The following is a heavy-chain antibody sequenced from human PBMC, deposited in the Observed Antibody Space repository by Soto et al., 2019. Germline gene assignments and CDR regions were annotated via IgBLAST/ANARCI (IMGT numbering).Heavy chain of an antibody. CDR1: GFTFHDYT. J-gene: IGHJ4*02. CDR3: AKSSGSYYNHLAY. Sequence: EVQLVESGGGLVQPGRSLRLSCAASGFTFHDYTMHWVRQAPGKGLEWVSGISWDSDDIGYADSVKGRFTISRDNAKNSLYLQMNVLRAEDTALYFCAKSSGSYYNHLAYWGQGTLVIVSS. D-gene: IGHD3-10*01. V-gene: IGHV3-9*01. CDR2: ISWDSDDI.